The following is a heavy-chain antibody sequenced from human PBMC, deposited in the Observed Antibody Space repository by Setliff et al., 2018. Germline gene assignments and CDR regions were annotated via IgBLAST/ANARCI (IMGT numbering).Heavy chain of an antibody. J-gene: IGHJ5*02. CDR1: GFTFGSYG. Sequence: GSVRLSCAASGFTFGSYGMYWVRQAPGKGLEWVALIWYDGSNKYYADSVKGRFTISRDNSKNTLYLQMNSLRVEDTAVYYCAKREIIAVTRWFDPWGQGTLVTVSS. D-gene: IGHD2-15*01. V-gene: IGHV3-33*06. CDR2: IWYDGSNK. CDR3: AKREIIAVTRWFDP.